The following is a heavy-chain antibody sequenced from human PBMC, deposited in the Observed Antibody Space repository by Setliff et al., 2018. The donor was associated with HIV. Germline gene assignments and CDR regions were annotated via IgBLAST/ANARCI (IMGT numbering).Heavy chain of an antibody. D-gene: IGHD5-18*01. V-gene: IGHV4-59*01. J-gene: IGHJ4*02. CDR1: GGSISSYY. CDR3: ASGEYSYGYRFDY. CDR2: IYYSGST. Sequence: ETLSLTCTVSGGSISSYYWSWIRQPPGKGLEWIGYIYYSGSTNYNPSLKSRVTISVDTSKNHFSLKLSSVTAADTAVYYCASGEYSYGYRFDYWGQGTLVTVSS.